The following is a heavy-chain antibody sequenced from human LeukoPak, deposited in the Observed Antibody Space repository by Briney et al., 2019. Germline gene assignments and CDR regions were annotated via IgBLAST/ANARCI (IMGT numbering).Heavy chain of an antibody. Sequence: SETLSLTCTVSGGSISSSSYYWGWIRQPPGKGLEWIGSIYYSGSTYYNPSLKSRVTISVDTSKNQFSLKLSSVTAADTAVYYCARGRRYYEAFDIWGQGTMVTVSS. CDR1: GGSISSSSYY. V-gene: IGHV4-39*01. CDR2: IYYSGST. D-gene: IGHD1-26*01. J-gene: IGHJ3*02. CDR3: ARGRRYYEAFDI.